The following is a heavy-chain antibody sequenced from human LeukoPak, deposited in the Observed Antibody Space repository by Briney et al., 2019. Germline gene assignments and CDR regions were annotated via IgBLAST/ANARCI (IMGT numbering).Heavy chain of an antibody. Sequence: GGSLRLSCTTSGFTFSNYAMSWARQAPGKGLEWVSGINGRGDSTVYADAVKGRFTISRDNSKNTLYLQMSSLRAEDTAVYYCARIAAIFDYWGQGTLVTVSS. CDR3: ARIAAIFDY. D-gene: IGHD6-13*01. V-gene: IGHV3-23*01. CDR1: GFTFSNYA. CDR2: INGRGDST. J-gene: IGHJ4*02.